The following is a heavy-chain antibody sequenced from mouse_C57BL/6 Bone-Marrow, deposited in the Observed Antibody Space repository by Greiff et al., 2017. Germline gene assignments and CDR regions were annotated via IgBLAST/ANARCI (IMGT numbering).Heavy chain of an antibody. V-gene: IGHV1-39*01. D-gene: IGHD2-4*01. J-gene: IGHJ4*01. CDR1: GYSFTDYN. CDR2: INPNYGTT. Sequence: EVQLQQSGPELVKPGASVKISCKASGYSFTDYNMNWVKQSNGKSLEWIGVINPNYGTTSYNQKFKGKATLTVDQSSSAAYMQLNSLTSEDSAVSYGVRGYDYAYAMDYWGEGTSVTVSS. CDR3: VRGYDYAYAMDY.